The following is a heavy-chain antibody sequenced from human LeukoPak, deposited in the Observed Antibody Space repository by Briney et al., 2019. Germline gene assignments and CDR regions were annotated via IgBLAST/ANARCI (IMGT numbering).Heavy chain of an antibody. Sequence: ASVKVSCKASGGTFSSYAISWVRQAPGQGLEWMGGIIPIFGTANYAQKFQGRVTITADESTSTAYMELGSLRSEDTAVYYCARAYCSGGSCYSTLDWFDPWGQGTLVTVSS. CDR2: IIPIFGTA. CDR1: GGTFSSYA. D-gene: IGHD2-15*01. CDR3: ARAYCSGGSCYSTLDWFDP. V-gene: IGHV1-69*13. J-gene: IGHJ5*02.